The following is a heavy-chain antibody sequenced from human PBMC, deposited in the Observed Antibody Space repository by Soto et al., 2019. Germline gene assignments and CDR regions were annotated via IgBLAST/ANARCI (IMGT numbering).Heavy chain of an antibody. CDR1: GGTFSSYA. D-gene: IGHD3-10*01. CDR2: IIPIFGTA. J-gene: IGHJ6*02. CDR3: ALHYGSGSNYYYYGMDV. V-gene: IGHV1-69*05. Sequence: QVQLVQSGAEVKKPGSSVKVSCKASGGTFSSYAISWVRQAPGQGLEWMGGIIPIFGTANYAQKFQGRVTITPDESKSTAYMELSSLRSEDTAVYYCALHYGSGSNYYYYGMDVWGQGTTVTVSS.